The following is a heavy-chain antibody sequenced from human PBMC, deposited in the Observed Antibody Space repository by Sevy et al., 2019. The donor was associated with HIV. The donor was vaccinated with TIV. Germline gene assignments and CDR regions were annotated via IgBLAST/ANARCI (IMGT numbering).Heavy chain of an antibody. J-gene: IGHJ6*02. Sequence: QSQTLSLTCAVYGGCFSGYYWSWIRQPPGKGLEWIGDINHSGSTNYNPSLKSRVTISVDTSKNQFSLKLSSVTAADTAVYYCARVRFLQWFRPYYYYYGMDVWGQGNTVTVSS. V-gene: IGHV4-34*01. CDR3: ARVRFLQWFRPYYYYYGMDV. D-gene: IGHD3-3*01. CDR1: GGCFSGYY. CDR2: INHSGST.